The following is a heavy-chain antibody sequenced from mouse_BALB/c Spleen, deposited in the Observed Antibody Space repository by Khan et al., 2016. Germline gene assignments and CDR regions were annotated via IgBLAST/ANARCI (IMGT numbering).Heavy chain of an antibody. CDR3: ARFLYYYGSSPYAMDY. Sequence: VQLQQPGAELVKPGASVKLSCTASGFNIKDTYMHWVKQRPEQGLEWIGRIDPANGNTKYDPKFQGKATITADTSSNTAYLQLSSLTSEDTAVYYCARFLYYYGSSPYAMDYWGQGTSVTVSS. J-gene: IGHJ4*01. D-gene: IGHD1-1*01. V-gene: IGHV14-3*02. CDR2: IDPANGNT. CDR1: GFNIKDTY.